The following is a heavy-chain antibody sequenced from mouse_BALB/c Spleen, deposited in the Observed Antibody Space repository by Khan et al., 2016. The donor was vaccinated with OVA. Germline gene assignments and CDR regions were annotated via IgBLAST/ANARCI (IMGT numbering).Heavy chain of an antibody. V-gene: IGHV9-4*02. J-gene: IGHJ4*01. D-gene: IGHD2-14*01. CDR2: INTHSGVP. CDR1: GYTFTTAG. CDR3: ARGGAAYDRNDGGAMEY. Sequence: QIQLVQSGPELKKPGETVRISCKASGYTFTTAGIQWVQKMPGKGLKWIGWINTHSGVPNYAEDFKGRFAFSLEISVNTAYLQITNLKNEDTATYFWARGGAAYDRNDGGAMEYWGQGTSVTVSA.